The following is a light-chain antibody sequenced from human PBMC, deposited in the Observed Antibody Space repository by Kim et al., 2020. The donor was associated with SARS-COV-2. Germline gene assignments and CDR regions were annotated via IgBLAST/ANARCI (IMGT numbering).Light chain of an antibody. CDR1: KLGDKY. J-gene: IGLJ1*01. Sequence: SYELTQPPSVSVSPGQTASITCSGDKLGDKYACWYQRKPGQSPVLVIYQDSKRPSGIPERFSGSNSGNTATLTISGTQAMDEADYYCQAWDSSTEVFGTGTKLTVL. CDR2: QDS. V-gene: IGLV3-1*01. CDR3: QAWDSSTEV.